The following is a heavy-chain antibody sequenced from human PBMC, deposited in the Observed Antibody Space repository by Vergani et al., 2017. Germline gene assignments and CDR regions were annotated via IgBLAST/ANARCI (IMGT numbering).Heavy chain of an antibody. CDR2: ISSSSSYI. CDR3: ARGSGVRGVRNXFDP. CDR1: GFTFSSYS. J-gene: IGHJ5*02. Sequence: EVQLVESGGGLVKPGGSLRLSCAASGFTFSSYSMNWVRQAPGKGLEWVSSISSSSSYIYYADSVKGRFTISRDNAKNSLYLQMNSLRAEDTAVYYCARGSGVRGVRNXFDPWGQGTLVTVSS. D-gene: IGHD3-10*01. V-gene: IGHV3-21*01.